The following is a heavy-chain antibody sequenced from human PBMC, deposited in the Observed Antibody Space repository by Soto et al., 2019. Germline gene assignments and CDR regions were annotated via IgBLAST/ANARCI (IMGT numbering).Heavy chain of an antibody. D-gene: IGHD6-6*01. CDR3: ARDSSSFPYYYYYGMDV. Sequence: EVQLLESGGGLVQPGGSLRLSCAASGFTFSSYEMNWVRQAPGKGLEWVSYISSSGSTIYYADSVKGRFTISRDNAKNSLYLQMNSLRAEDTAVYYCARDSSSFPYYYYYGMDVWGQGTTVTVSS. CDR2: ISSSGSTI. J-gene: IGHJ6*02. V-gene: IGHV3-48*03. CDR1: GFTFSSYE.